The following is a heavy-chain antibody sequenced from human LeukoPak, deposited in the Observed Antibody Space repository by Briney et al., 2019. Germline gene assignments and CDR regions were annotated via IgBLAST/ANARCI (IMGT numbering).Heavy chain of an antibody. CDR2: ISWNSGSI. CDR3: ARPGGGSGNFDY. J-gene: IGHJ4*02. Sequence: SLRLSCAASGFTFDDYAMHWVRQAPGKDLEWVSGISWNSGSIGYADSVKGRFTISRDNAKNSLYLQMNSLRAEDTALYYCARPGGGSGNFDYWGQGTLVTVSS. D-gene: IGHD2-15*01. CDR1: GFTFDDYA. V-gene: IGHV3-9*01.